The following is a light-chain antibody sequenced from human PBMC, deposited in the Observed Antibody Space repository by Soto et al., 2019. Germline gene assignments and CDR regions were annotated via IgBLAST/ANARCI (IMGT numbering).Light chain of an antibody. CDR2: DAS. V-gene: IGKV3-11*01. J-gene: IGKJ5*01. CDR1: QSVSSY. Sequence: EIVLTQSPATLSLSPGERATLSCRTSQSVSSYLAWYQQKPGQAPRLLIYDASNRATGIPARFSGSGSGTDFTLTISSLEPEDYAVYYSQQRSTWLITFGQGTRLEIK. CDR3: QQRSTWLIT.